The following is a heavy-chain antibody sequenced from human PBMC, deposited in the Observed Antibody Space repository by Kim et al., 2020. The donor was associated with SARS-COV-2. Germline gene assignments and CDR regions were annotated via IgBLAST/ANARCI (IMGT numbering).Heavy chain of an antibody. CDR3: AKDRVIAFGGVDH. V-gene: IGHV3-7*01. CDR2: VKHDGSEK. D-gene: IGHD3-16*01. CDR1: GFTFSDSW. J-gene: IGHJ4*02. Sequence: GGSLRLSCAASGFTFSDSWMTWVRQAPGKGLEWVANVKHDGSEKYYVDSVKGRFTISRDNAKNSLYLQMNILEVEDTAVYYCAKDRVIAFGGVDHCGQG.